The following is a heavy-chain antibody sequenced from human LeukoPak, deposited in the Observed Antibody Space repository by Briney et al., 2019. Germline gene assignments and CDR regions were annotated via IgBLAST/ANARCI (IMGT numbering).Heavy chain of an antibody. Sequence: PSETLSLTCTVSGGSLSSSSYYWGWIRQPPGKGLEWIGSIYYSGSTYYNPSLKSRVTISVDTSKNQFSLQLNSVTPEDTAVYYCARSHRRAYGGNFHLFDYWGQGTLVTVSS. CDR2: IYYSGST. J-gene: IGHJ4*02. V-gene: IGHV4-39*07. CDR3: ARSHRRAYGGNFHLFDY. CDR1: GGSLSSSSYY. D-gene: IGHD4-23*01.